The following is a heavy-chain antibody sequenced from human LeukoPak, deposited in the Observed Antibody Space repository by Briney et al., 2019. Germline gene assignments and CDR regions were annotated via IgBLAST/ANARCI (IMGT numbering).Heavy chain of an antibody. J-gene: IGHJ4*02. Sequence: KPSETLSLTCTVSGGSISSYYWSWIRQPPGKGLEWIGYIYYSGSTNYNPSLKSRVTISVDTSKNQFSLKLSSVTAADTAVYYCARSRDYYDSSGYYALYYFDYWGQGTLVTVSS. CDR3: ARSRDYYDSSGYYALYYFDY. V-gene: IGHV4-59*01. CDR2: IYYSGST. D-gene: IGHD3-22*01. CDR1: GGSISSYY.